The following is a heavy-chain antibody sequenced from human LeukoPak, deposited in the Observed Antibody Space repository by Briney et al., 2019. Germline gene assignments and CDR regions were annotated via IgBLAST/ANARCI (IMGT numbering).Heavy chain of an antibody. Sequence: SETLSLTCTVSGGSISSGSYYWSWIRQPAGKGLEWIGRIYTSGSTNYNPSLKSRVTISVDTSKNQFSLKLSSVTAADTAVYYCAISGRADVFDIWGQGTMVTVSS. D-gene: IGHD3-10*01. CDR2: IYTSGST. J-gene: IGHJ3*02. CDR3: AISGRADVFDI. V-gene: IGHV4-61*02. CDR1: GGSISSGSYY.